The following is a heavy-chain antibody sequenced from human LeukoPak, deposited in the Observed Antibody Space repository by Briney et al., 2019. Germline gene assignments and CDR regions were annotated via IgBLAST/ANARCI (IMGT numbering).Heavy chain of an antibody. Sequence: PGGSLRLSCVASGFTFDDYGMSWVRQAPGKGLEWVSGINWNGDSTGYADSVKGRFTISRDNAKNSLYLQMNSLRDEDTAVYYCAKDSHWILFDDWGQGTLVTVSS. D-gene: IGHD2-2*03. CDR3: AKDSHWILFDD. V-gene: IGHV3-20*04. CDR1: GFTFDDYG. CDR2: INWNGDST. J-gene: IGHJ4*02.